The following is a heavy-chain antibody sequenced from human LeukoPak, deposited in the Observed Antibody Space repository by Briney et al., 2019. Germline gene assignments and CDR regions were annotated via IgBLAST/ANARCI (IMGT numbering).Heavy chain of an antibody. CDR2: IIPIFGTA. CDR1: GYTFTSYG. CDR3: ARDLVGASYFDY. J-gene: IGHJ4*02. V-gene: IGHV1-69*05. Sequence: SVKVSCKASGYTFTSYGISWVRQAPGQGLEWMGGIIPIFGTANYAQKFQGRVTITTDESTSTAYMELSSLRSEDTAVYYCARDLVGASYFDYWGQGTLVTVSS. D-gene: IGHD1-26*01.